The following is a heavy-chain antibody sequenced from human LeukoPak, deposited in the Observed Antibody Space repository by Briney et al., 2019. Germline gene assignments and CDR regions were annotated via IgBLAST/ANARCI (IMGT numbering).Heavy chain of an antibody. Sequence: PGRSLGLSCAASGFTFSSYAMHWVRQAPGKGLEWVAVISYDGSNKYYADSVKGRFTISRDNSKNTLYLQMNSLRAEDTAVYYCAREGGERTYDYWGQGTLVTVSS. CDR3: AREGGERTYDY. CDR1: GFTFSSYA. D-gene: IGHD3-10*01. J-gene: IGHJ4*02. V-gene: IGHV3-30*04. CDR2: ISYDGSNK.